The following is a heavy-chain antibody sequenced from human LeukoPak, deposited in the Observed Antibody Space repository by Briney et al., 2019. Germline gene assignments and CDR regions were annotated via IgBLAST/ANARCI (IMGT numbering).Heavy chain of an antibody. CDR1: SGSISTYY. V-gene: IGHV4-59*01. D-gene: IGHD3-22*01. CDR3: ARWDYDSNSSSDY. CDR2: IYYSGST. Sequence: PSETLSLTCTVSSGSISTYYWSWIRQPPGKGLEWIGYIYYSGSTNYNPSLKSRVTISVDTSKNQFSLNLSSVTAADTAVYYCARWDYDSNSSSDYWGQGTLVTVSS. J-gene: IGHJ4*02.